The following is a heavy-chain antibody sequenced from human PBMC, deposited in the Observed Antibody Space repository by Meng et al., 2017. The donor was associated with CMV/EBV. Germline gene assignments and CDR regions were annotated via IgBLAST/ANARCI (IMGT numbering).Heavy chain of an antibody. CDR2: IYWNDDK. V-gene: IGHV2-5*01. CDR3: ARGAKRNWFDP. Sequence: CNFSGFSLSTRGVGVGWIRQPPGKALEWLALIYWNDDKRYSPSLKSRLTITKDTSKNQVVLTMTNMDPVDTATYYCARGAKRNWFDPWGQGTLVTVSS. D-gene: IGHD1-1*01. CDR1: GFSLSTRGVG. J-gene: IGHJ5*02.